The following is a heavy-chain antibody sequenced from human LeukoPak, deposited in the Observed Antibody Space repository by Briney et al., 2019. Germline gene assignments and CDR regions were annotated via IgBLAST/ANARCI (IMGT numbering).Heavy chain of an antibody. CDR2: IWYDGSNK. CDR3: ARDGYYDSSGHFDY. D-gene: IGHD3-22*01. J-gene: IGHJ4*02. CDR1: GFTFSSYG. V-gene: IGHV3-33*01. Sequence: PGRSLRLSCAASGFTFSSYGMHWVRQAPGKGLEWVAVIWYDGSNKYYADSVKGRFTISRDNSKNTLYLQMNSLRAEDTAAYYCARDGYYDSSGHFDYWGQGTLVTVSS.